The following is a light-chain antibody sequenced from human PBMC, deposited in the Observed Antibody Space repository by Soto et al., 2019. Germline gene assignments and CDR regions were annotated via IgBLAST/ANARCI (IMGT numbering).Light chain of an antibody. CDR3: GTYDTSLSACV. Sequence: QSVLTQPPSLSAAPGQKVTISCSGSSSNIGNKFVSWYQQLPGTAPKLLIYDNDKRPSGIPDRFSASKSSTSATLGITGLQTGDEADYFCGTYDTSLSACVFGPGTKVTVL. J-gene: IGLJ1*01. V-gene: IGLV1-51*01. CDR1: SSNIGNKF. CDR2: DND.